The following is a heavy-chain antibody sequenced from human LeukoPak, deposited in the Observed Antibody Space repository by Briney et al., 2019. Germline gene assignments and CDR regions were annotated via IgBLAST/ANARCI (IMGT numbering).Heavy chain of an antibody. V-gene: IGHV4-59*01. CDR3: ARAKERGSLLLDS. D-gene: IGHD3-16*01. CDR2: IYYSGST. CDR1: GGSISSYY. J-gene: IGHJ4*02. Sequence: SETLSLTCTVSGGSISSYYWSWIRQPPGRGLEWIGYIYYSGSTNYNPSLKSRVTMSVDTSKNQFSLKLGSVTAADTAVYYCARAKERGSLLLDSWGQGSLVTASS.